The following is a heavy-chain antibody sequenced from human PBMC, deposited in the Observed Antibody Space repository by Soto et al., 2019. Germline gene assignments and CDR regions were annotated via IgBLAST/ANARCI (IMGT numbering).Heavy chain of an antibody. D-gene: IGHD2-15*01. V-gene: IGHV1-69*13. CDR2: IIPIFGTP. CDR3: ASLGYCRSSGSCYPRDY. Sequence: SVKVSCKASGGTFSRYTISWVRQAPGQRLEWMGGIIPIFGTPNYAQRFQGRVTIIADESTSTVYMELSSLRSEDTAVYYCASLGYCRSSGSCYPRDYWGQGTLVTGSS. CDR1: GGTFSRYT. J-gene: IGHJ4*02.